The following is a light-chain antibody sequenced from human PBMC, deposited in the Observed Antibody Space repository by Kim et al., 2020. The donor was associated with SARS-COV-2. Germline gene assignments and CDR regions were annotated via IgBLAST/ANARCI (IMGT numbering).Light chain of an antibody. CDR3: QQYNSYSPYT. J-gene: IGKJ2*01. CDR2: KAS. Sequence: ASVGHRVTITCRASQSISSWLAWYEQKPGKAPKLLIYKASSLQSGVPSRFSGSGSGTEFTLTISSLQPDDFAAYYCQQYNSYSPYTFGQGTKLEI. V-gene: IGKV1-5*03. CDR1: QSISSW.